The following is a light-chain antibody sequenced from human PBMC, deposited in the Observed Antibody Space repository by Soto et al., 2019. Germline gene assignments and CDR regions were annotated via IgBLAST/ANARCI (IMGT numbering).Light chain of an antibody. CDR2: DAS. Sequence: LSPRARATLSCTASQGVSRHLAWYQQKPGQAPRLLIYDASNRATGIPARFSGSGSGTDFTLTISSLEPEAFAVYACQQRTDWPPLTFGGGPKVDI. CDR1: QGVSRH. CDR3: QQRTDWPPLT. V-gene: IGKV3-11*01. J-gene: IGKJ4*02.